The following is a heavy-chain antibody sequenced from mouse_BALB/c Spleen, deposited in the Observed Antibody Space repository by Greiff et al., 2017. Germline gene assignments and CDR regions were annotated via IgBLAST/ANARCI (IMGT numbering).Heavy chain of an antibody. CDR3: ARDYYGSSYEDYFDY. CDR1: GYSITSDYA. V-gene: IGHV3-2*02. CDR2: ISYSGST. D-gene: IGHD1-1*01. Sequence: EVKLMESGPGLVKPSQSLSLTCTVTGYSITSDYAWNWIRQFPGNKLEWMGYISYSGSTSYNPSLKSRISITRDTSKNQFFLQLNSVTTEDTATYYCARDYYGSSYEDYFDYWGQGTTLTVSS. J-gene: IGHJ2*01.